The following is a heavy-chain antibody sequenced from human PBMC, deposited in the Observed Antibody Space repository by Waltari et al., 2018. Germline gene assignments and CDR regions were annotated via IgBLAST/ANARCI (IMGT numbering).Heavy chain of an antibody. J-gene: IGHJ4*02. V-gene: IGHV4-39*01. CDR1: GGSISSSSYY. D-gene: IGHD3-22*01. CDR3: ASTVYYDSSGWTYYFDY. CDR2: IYYSVST. Sequence: QLQLQESGPGLVKPSETLSLTCPVSGGSISSSSYYWGWLRQPPGKGLELIGSIYYSVSTYYNPSLKSRVTISVDTSKNQFSLKLSSVTAADTAVYYCASTVYYDSSGWTYYFDYWGQGTLVTVSS.